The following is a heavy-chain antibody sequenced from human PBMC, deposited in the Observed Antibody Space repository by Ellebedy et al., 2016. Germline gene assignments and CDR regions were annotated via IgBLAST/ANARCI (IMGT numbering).Heavy chain of an antibody. Sequence: LRLXXTVSGGSISSGGYYWSWIRQHPGKGLEWIGYIYYSGSTYYNPSLKSRVTISVDTSKNQFSLKLSSVTAADTAVYYCATGDETDSFDYWGQGTLVTVSS. CDR1: GGSISSGGYY. J-gene: IGHJ4*02. CDR3: ATGDETDSFDY. V-gene: IGHV4-31*03. CDR2: IYYSGST.